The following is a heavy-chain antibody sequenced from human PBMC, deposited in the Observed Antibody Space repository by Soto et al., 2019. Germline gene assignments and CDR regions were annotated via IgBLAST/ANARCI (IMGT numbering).Heavy chain of an antibody. D-gene: IGHD5-12*01. CDR2: MYYSGTT. Sequence: ASETLSLTCTVSGGSVSSNCWSWIRQPPGKGLEWIGYMYYSGTTNYNPSLKGRVTISVDTSKNQFSLNVSSVTAADTAVYYCVRLPPAKGSGYDTIDYWGQGTLVTVSS. J-gene: IGHJ4*02. CDR3: VRLPPAKGSGYDTIDY. CDR1: GGSVSSNC. V-gene: IGHV4-59*02.